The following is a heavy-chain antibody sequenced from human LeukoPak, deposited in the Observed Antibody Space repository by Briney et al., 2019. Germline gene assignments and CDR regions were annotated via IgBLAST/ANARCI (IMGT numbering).Heavy chain of an antibody. CDR3: ARDAEVGTLFGVLSRYNWFDP. CDR2: INQDGNEK. CDR1: GFSFNYFW. D-gene: IGHD3-3*01. J-gene: IGHJ5*02. V-gene: IGHV3-7*01. Sequence: GGSLRLSCAASGFSFNYFWTSWVRQAPGKGLEWVANINQDGNEKYYADSVRGRFTISRDNAKKSLYLQMNSLRAEDTAVYYCARDAEVGTLFGVLSRYNWFDPWGQGALLTVSS.